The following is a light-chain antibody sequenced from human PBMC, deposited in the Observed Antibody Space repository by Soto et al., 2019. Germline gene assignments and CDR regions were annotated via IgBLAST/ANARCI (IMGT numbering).Light chain of an antibody. Sequence: EILMTQSPASLSVSPGENATLSCRASQSVSTNLVWYQQKLGQSPRLLIYDASTRPTGIPARFGGMGSGTQFTLTITSLQSEDSVVYYCQQYHKWPPLTFGGGTKVEI. CDR1: QSVSTN. CDR2: DAS. J-gene: IGKJ4*01. CDR3: QQYHKWPPLT. V-gene: IGKV3-15*01.